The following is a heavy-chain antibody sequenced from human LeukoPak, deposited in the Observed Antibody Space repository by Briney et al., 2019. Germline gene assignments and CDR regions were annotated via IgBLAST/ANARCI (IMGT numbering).Heavy chain of an antibody. J-gene: IGHJ4*02. Sequence: GGSLRLSCAASGFTFSSYWMSWVRQAPGKGLEWVANIKQDGSEKNYVGFVKGRFTISRDNAKNSLFLQMNSLGAEDTAVYHCATGLWTFGSWGQGTLVTVSS. CDR1: GFTFSSYW. D-gene: IGHD2-21*01. CDR3: ATGLWTFGS. CDR2: IKQDGSEK. V-gene: IGHV3-7*01.